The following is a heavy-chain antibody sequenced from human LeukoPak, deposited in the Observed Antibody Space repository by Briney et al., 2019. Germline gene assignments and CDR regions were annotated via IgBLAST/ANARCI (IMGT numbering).Heavy chain of an antibody. Sequence: ASVKVSCKASVGTFSSYAISWVRQAPGQGLEWMGGIIPIFGTANYAQKLQGRVTITTDESTSTAYMELSSLRSDDTAVYYCAREPIAARAWYMDVWGKGTTVTVSS. CDR1: VGTFSSYA. J-gene: IGHJ6*03. D-gene: IGHD6-6*01. CDR3: AREPIAARAWYMDV. CDR2: IIPIFGTA. V-gene: IGHV1-69*05.